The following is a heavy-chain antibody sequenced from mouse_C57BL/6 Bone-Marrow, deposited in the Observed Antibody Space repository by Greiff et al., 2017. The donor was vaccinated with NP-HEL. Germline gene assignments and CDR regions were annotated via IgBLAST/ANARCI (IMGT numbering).Heavy chain of an antibody. CDR3: ARKNGNYVWWYFDV. V-gene: IGHV1-63*01. CDR1: GYPFTNYW. CDR2: IYPGGGST. D-gene: IGHD2-1*01. Sequence: VQLPQSGAELVRPGTSVKMSCKASGYPFTNYWIGWAKQRPGHGLAWIGDIYPGGGSTNYNEKFKGKATLTADKSSSTAYMQFSSLTSEDSAIYYCARKNGNYVWWYFDVWGTGTTVTVSS. J-gene: IGHJ1*03.